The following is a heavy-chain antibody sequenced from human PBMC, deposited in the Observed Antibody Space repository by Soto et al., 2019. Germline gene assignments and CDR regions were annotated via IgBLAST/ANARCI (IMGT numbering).Heavy chain of an antibody. V-gene: IGHV4-31*03. CDR3: ATLKGASYGGTWYSHVADY. Sequence: SETLSLTCTVSGGSIISGGYCWSWIRQHPGKGLEWIGYIYYSGSTYYNPSLKSRVTISVDTSKNQFSLKLSSVTAADTAVYYCATLKGASYGGTWYSHVADYWGQGTLVTVSS. CDR2: IYYSGST. J-gene: IGHJ4*02. CDR1: GGSIISGGYC. D-gene: IGHD2-15*01.